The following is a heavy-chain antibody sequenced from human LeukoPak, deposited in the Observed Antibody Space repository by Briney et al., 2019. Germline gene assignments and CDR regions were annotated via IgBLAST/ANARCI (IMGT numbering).Heavy chain of an antibody. Sequence: GSLRLSCAASGFTFSSYAMSWVRQAPGKGLEWVSAISGSGGSTYYADSVKGRFTISRDNSKNTLYLQTNSLRAEDTAVYYCATSGGYSGYGLFDYWGQGTLVTVSS. CDR2: ISGSGGST. J-gene: IGHJ4*02. CDR3: ATSGGYSGYGLFDY. CDR1: GFTFSSYA. V-gene: IGHV3-23*01. D-gene: IGHD5-12*01.